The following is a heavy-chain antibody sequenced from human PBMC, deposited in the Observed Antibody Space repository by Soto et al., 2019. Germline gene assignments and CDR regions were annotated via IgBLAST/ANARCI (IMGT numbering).Heavy chain of an antibody. CDR3: ARDPSPGIAAAGTQQDY. D-gene: IGHD6-13*01. CDR2: IIPIFGTA. J-gene: IGHJ4*02. Sequence: SVKVSCKASGGTFSSYAISWVRQAPGQGLEWMGGIIPIFGTANYAQKFQGRVTITADESTSTAYMELSSLRSEDTAVYYCARDPSPGIAAAGTQQDYWGQGTLVTVSS. V-gene: IGHV1-69*13. CDR1: GGTFSSYA.